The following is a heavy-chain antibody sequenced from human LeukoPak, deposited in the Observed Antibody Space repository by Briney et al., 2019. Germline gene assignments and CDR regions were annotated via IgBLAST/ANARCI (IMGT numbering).Heavy chain of an antibody. J-gene: IGHJ4*02. D-gene: IGHD3-22*01. Sequence: ASVKVSCKASGYTFTGYYMHWVGQAPGQGLEWMGWINPNSGGTNYAQKFQGRVTMTRDTSISTAYMELSRLRSDDTAVYYYARPMKQKYYYDSSGYYLDYWGQGTLVTVSS. CDR1: GYTFTGYY. V-gene: IGHV1-2*02. CDR3: ARPMKQKYYYDSSGYYLDY. CDR2: INPNSGGT.